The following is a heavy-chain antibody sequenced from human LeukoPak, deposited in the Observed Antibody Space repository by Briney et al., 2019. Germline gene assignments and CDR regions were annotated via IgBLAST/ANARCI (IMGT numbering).Heavy chain of an antibody. CDR1: GYSISSGYY. CDR3: ARGGGDILTGYYG. Sequence: SETLSLTCAVSGYSISSGYYWGWIRQPPGKGLEWTGSIYHSGSTYYNPSLKSRVTISVDTSKNQFSLKLSSVTAADTAVYYCARGGGDILTGYYGWGQGTLVTVSS. D-gene: IGHD3-9*01. J-gene: IGHJ4*02. V-gene: IGHV4-38-2*01. CDR2: IYHSGST.